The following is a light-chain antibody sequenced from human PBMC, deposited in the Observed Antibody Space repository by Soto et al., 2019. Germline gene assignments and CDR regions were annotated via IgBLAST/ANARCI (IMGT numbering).Light chain of an antibody. CDR1: QGISTY. J-gene: IGKJ1*01. CDR2: AAS. CDR3: QKYNSSPWT. Sequence: DIQMTQSPSSLSTSVGDRVTISCRASQGISTYLAWYQQKPGKVPQILISAASTLHSGDPSRFSGSGSGTDFTLTISSLEPEDVATYYCQKYNSSPWTFGQGTKVDIK. V-gene: IGKV1-27*01.